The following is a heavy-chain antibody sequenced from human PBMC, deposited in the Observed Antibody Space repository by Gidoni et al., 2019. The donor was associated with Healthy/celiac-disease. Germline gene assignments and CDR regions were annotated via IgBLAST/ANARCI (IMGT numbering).Heavy chain of an antibody. CDR1: RFPFRSYW. V-gene: IGHV3-7*03. CDR3: ARGPNYDFWSGYQDNFDY. J-gene: IGHJ4*02. D-gene: IGHD3-3*01. Sequence: EVQLVESGGGLVHPGGSLRLSCAASRFPFRSYWLSWVRQAPGKGLEWVANIKQDGSEKYYVDSVKGRFTISRDNAKNSLYLQMNSLRAEDTAVYYCARGPNYDFWSGYQDNFDYWGQGTLVTVSS. CDR2: IKQDGSEK.